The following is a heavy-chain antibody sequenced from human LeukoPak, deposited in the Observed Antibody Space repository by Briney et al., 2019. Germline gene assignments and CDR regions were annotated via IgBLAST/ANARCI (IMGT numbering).Heavy chain of an antibody. Sequence: GGSLRLSCAASGFTFSSYGMSWVRQAPGKGLEWFSAISGSGGSTYYADSVKGRFTISRDNAKNSLYLQMNSLRAEDTAVYYCAGDRAAAARQPVDYWGQGTLVTVSS. CDR3: AGDRAAAARQPVDY. J-gene: IGHJ4*02. D-gene: IGHD6-13*01. CDR2: ISGSGGST. CDR1: GFTFSSYG. V-gene: IGHV3-23*01.